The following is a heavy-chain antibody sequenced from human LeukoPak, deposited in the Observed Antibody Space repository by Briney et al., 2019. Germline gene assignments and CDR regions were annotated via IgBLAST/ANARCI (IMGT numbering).Heavy chain of an antibody. J-gene: IGHJ4*02. CDR3: AKGRFDTAMEPYYFDY. V-gene: IGHV3-23*01. CDR2: ISGSGGST. CDR1: GFTFSSYA. D-gene: IGHD5-18*01. Sequence: PGGSLRLSCVASGFTFSSYAMSWVRQAPGKGLEWVSAISGSGGSTYYADSVKGRFTISRDNSKNTLYLQMNSLGAEDTAVYYCAKGRFDTAMEPYYFDYWGQGTLVTVSS.